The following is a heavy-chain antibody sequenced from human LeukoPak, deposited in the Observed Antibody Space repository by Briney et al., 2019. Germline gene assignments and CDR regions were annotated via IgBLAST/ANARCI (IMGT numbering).Heavy chain of an antibody. CDR3: ARTSDYSDSSGYYFPIWFDP. CDR2: MYYSGNT. V-gene: IGHV4-39*07. Sequence: SETLSLTCTVSGGSISSSSHYWGWIRQPPGKGLEWIGSMYYSGNTYYHPSLKSRVAISVDTSKSQFSLQLSSVTAADTAVYYCARTSDYSDSSGYYFPIWFDPWGQGTLVTVSS. CDR1: GGSISSSSHY. J-gene: IGHJ5*02. D-gene: IGHD3-22*01.